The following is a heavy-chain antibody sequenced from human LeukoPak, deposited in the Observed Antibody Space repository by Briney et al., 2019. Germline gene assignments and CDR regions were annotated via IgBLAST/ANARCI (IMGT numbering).Heavy chain of an antibody. CDR1: VYTLTELF. J-gene: IGHJ6*02. D-gene: IGHD3-10*01. V-gene: IGHV1-24*01. CDR2: LDPEDGEK. CDR3: ATVGSGSSADYPSYYYGMDV. Sequence: ASVKVSFKVSVYTLTELFLHWVRQPRGKGVDWVGGLDPEDGEKTYEQKFQGRVTMTEDTSTDSAYMELSSLRSEDTAVYYCATVGSGSSADYPSYYYGMDVWGQGNTVTVSS.